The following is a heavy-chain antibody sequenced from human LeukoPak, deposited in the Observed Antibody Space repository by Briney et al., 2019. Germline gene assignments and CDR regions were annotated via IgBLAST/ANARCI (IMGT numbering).Heavy chain of an antibody. D-gene: IGHD6-19*01. Sequence: PGGSLRLSCAASGFTFSSYWMSWVRQAPGKGLEWVANIKQDGSEKYYVDSVKGRFTISRDNSRNTLYLEVNSLRGEDSAVYFCARETHSSGRAGFLGSWGHGTLVAVSS. J-gene: IGHJ5*01. CDR3: ARETHSSGRAGFLGS. V-gene: IGHV3-7*01. CDR2: IKQDGSEK. CDR1: GFTFSSYW.